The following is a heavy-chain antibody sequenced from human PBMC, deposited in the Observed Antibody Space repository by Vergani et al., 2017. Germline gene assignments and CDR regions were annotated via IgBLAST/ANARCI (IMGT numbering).Heavy chain of an antibody. J-gene: IGHJ4*02. CDR2: ISSSGSTI. CDR3: AKVDRGSGSYYDYY. V-gene: IGHV3-11*01. Sequence: VKLVESGGDLVKPGRSLRLPCAASGFTFSDYYMSWIRHAPGKGLEWVSYISSSGSTIYSADSVKGRFSISRDTAKNSRYLQMNSLRAEDTAVYYCAKVDRGSGSYYDYYWGQASLVSVSS. CDR1: GFTFSDYY. D-gene: IGHD3-10*01.